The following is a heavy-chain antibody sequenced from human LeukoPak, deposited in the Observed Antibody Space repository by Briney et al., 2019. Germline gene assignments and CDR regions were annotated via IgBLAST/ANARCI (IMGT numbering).Heavy chain of an antibody. CDR2: ISGSGGNT. V-gene: IGHV3-23*01. CDR3: AKTFRIVGATFPDY. J-gene: IGHJ4*02. D-gene: IGHD1-26*01. CDR1: GFTFNSYA. Sequence: GSLRLSCAASGFTFNSYAMTWVRQAPGKGLEWVSGISGSGGNTYYADSVKGRFTISRDNSKNTLSLQMNGLRAEDTAIYYCAKTFRIVGATFPDYWGQGTLVTVSS.